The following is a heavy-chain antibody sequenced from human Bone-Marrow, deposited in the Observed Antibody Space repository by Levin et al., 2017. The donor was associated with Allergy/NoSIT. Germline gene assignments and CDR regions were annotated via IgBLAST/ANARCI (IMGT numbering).Heavy chain of an antibody. CDR2: IWYDGSNK. J-gene: IGHJ4*02. V-gene: IGHV3-33*01. Sequence: GESLKISCAASGFTFSSYGMHWVRQAPGKGLEWVAVIWYDGSNKYYADSVKGRFTISRDNSKNTLYLQMNSLRAEDTAVYYCARDGSSSYDFDYWGQGTLVTVSS. CDR3: ARDGSSSYDFDY. CDR1: GFTFSSYG. D-gene: IGHD6-13*01.